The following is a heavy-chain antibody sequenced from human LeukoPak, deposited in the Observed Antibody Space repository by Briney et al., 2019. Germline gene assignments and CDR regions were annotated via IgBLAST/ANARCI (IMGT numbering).Heavy chain of an antibody. CDR1: GYTFTSYG. V-gene: IGHV1-18*04. D-gene: IGHD5-12*01. Sequence: ASVKVSCKASGYTFTSYGISWVRQAPGQGLEWMGWISAYNGNTNYAQKLQGRVTMTTDTSTSTAYMELRSLRSDDTAVYYYARDQGYSGYEAEVDYWGQGTLVTVSS. J-gene: IGHJ4*02. CDR2: ISAYNGNT. CDR3: ARDQGYSGYEAEVDY.